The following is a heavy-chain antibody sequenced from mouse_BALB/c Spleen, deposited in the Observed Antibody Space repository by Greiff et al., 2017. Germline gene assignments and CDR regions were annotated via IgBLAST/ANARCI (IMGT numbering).Heavy chain of an antibody. CDR1: GFNIKDYY. V-gene: IGHV14-4*02. CDR2: IDPENGDT. CDR3: NALTTYAMDY. Sequence: EVQLQQSGAELVRSGASVKLSCTASGFNIKDYYMHWVKQRPEQGLEWIGWIDPENGDTEYAPKFQGKATMTADTSSNTAYLQLSSLTSEDTAVYYCNALTTYAMDYWGQGTSVTVSS. D-gene: IGHD1-1*01. J-gene: IGHJ4*01.